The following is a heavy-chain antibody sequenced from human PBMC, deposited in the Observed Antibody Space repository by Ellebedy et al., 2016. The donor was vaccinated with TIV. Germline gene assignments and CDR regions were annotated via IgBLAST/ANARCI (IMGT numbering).Heavy chain of an antibody. CDR1: GFTFSSYS. Sequence: GESLKISXAASGFTFSSYSMNWVRQAPGKGLEWVSSISSSSSYIYYANSVKGRFTISRDNAKNSLYLQMNSLRAEDTAVYYCARVGGEFTGGDYYYYYGMDVWGQGTTVTVSS. CDR2: ISSSSSYI. J-gene: IGHJ6*02. CDR3: ARVGGEFTGGDYYYYYGMDV. D-gene: IGHD3-16*01. V-gene: IGHV3-21*01.